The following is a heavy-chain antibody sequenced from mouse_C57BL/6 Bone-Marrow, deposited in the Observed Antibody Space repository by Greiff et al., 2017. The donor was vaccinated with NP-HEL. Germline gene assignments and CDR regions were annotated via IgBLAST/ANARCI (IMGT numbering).Heavy chain of an antibody. CDR2: IYPRSGTT. CDR1: GYTFTSYG. V-gene: IGHV1-81*01. CDR3: ARGDYYGSSYH. Sequence: QVQLKESGAELARPGASVKLSCKASGYTFTSYGISWVKQRTGQGLEWIGEIYPRSGTTYYNEKFKGKATLTADTSSSTAYMELRTLTSEDSAVYFCARGDYYGSSYHWGQGTTLTVSS. J-gene: IGHJ2*01. D-gene: IGHD1-1*01.